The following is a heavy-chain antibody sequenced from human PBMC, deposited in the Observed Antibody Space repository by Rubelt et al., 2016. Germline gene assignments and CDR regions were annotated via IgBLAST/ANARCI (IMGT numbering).Heavy chain of an antibody. D-gene: IGHD3-16*01. CDR3: ARIIRLGEFYFDY. V-gene: IGHV4-30-2*01. CDR1: GGSISSGGYS. J-gene: IGHJ4*02. CDR2: IYHSGST. Sequence: QLQLQESGSGLVKPSQTLSLTCAVSGGSISSGGYSWSWIRQPPGKGLEWIGYIYHSGSTYYNPSLKSRDTISVDRSKNQFSLKLSSVTAADTAVYYCARIIRLGEFYFDYWGQGTLVTVSS.